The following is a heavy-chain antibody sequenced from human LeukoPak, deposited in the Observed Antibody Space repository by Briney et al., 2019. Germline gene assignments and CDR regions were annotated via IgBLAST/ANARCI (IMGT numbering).Heavy chain of an antibody. D-gene: IGHD3-22*01. J-gene: IGHJ4*02. CDR3: ARDHYDSRGDYVVEY. CDR1: GDSINSGGYY. CDR2: IHSGGNA. Sequence: PSETLSLTCSISGDSINSGGYYWNWIRQPPGKGLEWLGYIHSGGNAYFNPSVEGRSSIPLDKSQNQFFLRLTSVTAADTAVYFCARDHYDSRGDYVVEYWGQGTLVTVSS. V-gene: IGHV4-31*03.